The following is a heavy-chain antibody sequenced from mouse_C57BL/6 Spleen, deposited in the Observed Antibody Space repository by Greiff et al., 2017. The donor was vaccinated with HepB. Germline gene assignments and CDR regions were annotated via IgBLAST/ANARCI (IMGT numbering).Heavy chain of an antibody. V-gene: IGHV1-80*01. J-gene: IGHJ1*03. CDR3: ARSGPYYGSSYWYFDV. Sequence: VQLQESGAELVKPGASVKISCKASGYAFSSYWMNWVKQRPGKGLEWIGQIYPGDGDTNYNGKFKGKATLTADKSSSTAYMQLSSLTSEDSAVYFCARSGPYYGSSYWYFDVWGTGTTVTVSS. CDR1: GYAFSSYW. D-gene: IGHD1-1*01. CDR2: IYPGDGDT.